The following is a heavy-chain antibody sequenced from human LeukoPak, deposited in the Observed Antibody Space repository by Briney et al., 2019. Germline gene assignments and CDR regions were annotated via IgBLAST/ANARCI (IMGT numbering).Heavy chain of an antibody. V-gene: IGHV3-23*01. CDR1: GFTFSSYA. J-gene: IGHJ4*02. CDR2: ISGSGGST. D-gene: IGHD5-12*01. Sequence: GGSLRLSCAASGFTFSSYAMSWVRQAPGKGLEWVSAISGSGGSTYYADSVKGRFTISRDNAKNTLYLQMNSLRAEDTAVYYCAKTIIPEFTNYLDYWGQGTLVTVSS. CDR3: AKTIIPEFTNYLDY.